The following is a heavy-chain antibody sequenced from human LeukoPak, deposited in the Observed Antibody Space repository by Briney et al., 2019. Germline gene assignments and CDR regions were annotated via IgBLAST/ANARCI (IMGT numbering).Heavy chain of an antibody. D-gene: IGHD2-2*01. CDR2: ISAYNGNT. CDR3: AREGYCSSTSCYGREPDY. CDR1: GYTFTSYG. Sequence: ASVKVSCKASGYTFTSYGISWVRQAPGQGLEWMGWISAYNGNTNYAQKLQGRVTMATDTSTSTAYMELRSLRSDDTAVYYCAREGYCSSTSCYGREPDYWGQGTLVTVSS. V-gene: IGHV1-18*01. J-gene: IGHJ4*02.